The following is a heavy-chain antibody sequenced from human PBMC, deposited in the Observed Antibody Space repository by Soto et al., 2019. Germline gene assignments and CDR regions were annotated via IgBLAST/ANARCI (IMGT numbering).Heavy chain of an antibody. V-gene: IGHV3-7*03. CDR1: GFAFSSFS. CDR3: ARGRDYNYGMDV. CDR2: IKHDGGEK. J-gene: IGHJ6*02. Sequence: RLSCAASGFAFSSFSMAWVRQPPGKWLEWVANIKHDGGEKYSVDSLKGRFSVSRDNAKNSLYLQINSLRAEDTAVYYCARGRDYNYGMDVWGQGTSVTVSS.